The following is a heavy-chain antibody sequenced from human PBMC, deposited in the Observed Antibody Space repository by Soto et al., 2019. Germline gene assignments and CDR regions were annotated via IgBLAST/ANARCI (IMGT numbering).Heavy chain of an antibody. CDR2: IKQDGSEK. CDR1: GFTFSSYW. J-gene: IGHJ6*02. D-gene: IGHD1-1*01. CDR3: ARYNWNDGYYYYYGMDV. V-gene: IGHV3-7*01. Sequence: GGSLRLSCAASGFTFSSYWMSWVRQAPGKGLEWVANIKQDGSEKYYVDSVKGRFTISRDNAKNSLYLQMNSLRAEDTAVYYCARYNWNDGYYYYYGMDVWGQGTTVTVSS.